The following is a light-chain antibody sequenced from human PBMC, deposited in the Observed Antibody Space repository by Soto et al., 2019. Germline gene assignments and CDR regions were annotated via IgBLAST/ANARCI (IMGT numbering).Light chain of an antibody. CDR3: QQYNNWPPWT. Sequence: IVMTQSPATLSVSPGERATLSCRASQSVSSNLPGYQQKPGLAPSLLIYSASTRATGIPARFSGSGSGTEFTLTISSLQSEDFAVYYCQQYNNWPPWTFGQGTKVEIK. V-gene: IGKV3-15*01. CDR1: QSVSSN. CDR2: SAS. J-gene: IGKJ1*01.